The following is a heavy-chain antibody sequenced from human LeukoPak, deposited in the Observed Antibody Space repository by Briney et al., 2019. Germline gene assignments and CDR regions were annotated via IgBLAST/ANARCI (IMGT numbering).Heavy chain of an antibody. Sequence: PGRSLRLSCAASGFTLSTYAMHWVRQAPGKGLEWVAVISYDGSNEYYGDSVKGRFTNSRDNSKNTLYLQMNSLRAEDTAVYFCAQDSYSQVSYYYYYGMDVWGQGTTVTVSS. CDR3: AQDSYSQVSYYYYYGMDV. V-gene: IGHV3-30*18. D-gene: IGHD2-21*01. CDR1: GFTLSTYA. J-gene: IGHJ6*02. CDR2: ISYDGSNE.